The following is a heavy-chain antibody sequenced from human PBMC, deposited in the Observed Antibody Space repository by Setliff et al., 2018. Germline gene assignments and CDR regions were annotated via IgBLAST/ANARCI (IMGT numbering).Heavy chain of an antibody. J-gene: IGHJ6*02. CDR3: ARDRTAYPYGLDV. V-gene: IGHV4-59*01. Sequence: SETLSLTCTVSGGSISPYFWSWIRQPPGEGLEWIGYIYHNGNTNFNPSLKSRVNMSVDTSKNQIALNLKSVTAADTAVYYCARDRTAYPYGLDVWGQGTTVTVSS. CDR1: GGSISPYF. D-gene: IGHD3-16*01. CDR2: IYHNGNT.